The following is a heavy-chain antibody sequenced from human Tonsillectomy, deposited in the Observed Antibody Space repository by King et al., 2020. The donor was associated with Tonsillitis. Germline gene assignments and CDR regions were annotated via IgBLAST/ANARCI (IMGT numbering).Heavy chain of an antibody. D-gene: IGHD3-9*01. Sequence: EVQLVESGGGLIQPGGSLRRSCAASGFTVSSNYMSWVRQAPGKGLEGVSVIYSGGSTYYADSGKGRFTISRDNSRNTLYLQMNSLRAENTAVYYCARDRYDILTGYYLYYYYGMDVWGQGTTVTVSS. J-gene: IGHJ6*02. CDR3: ARDRYDILTGYYLYYYYGMDV. V-gene: IGHV3-53*01. CDR2: IYSGGST. CDR1: GFTVSSNY.